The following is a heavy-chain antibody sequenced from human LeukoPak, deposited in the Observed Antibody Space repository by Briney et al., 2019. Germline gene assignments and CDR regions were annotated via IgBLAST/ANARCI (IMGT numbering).Heavy chain of an antibody. D-gene: IGHD3-10*01. CDR1: GGSVSDYY. CDR2: IYHTGST. Sequence: ASETLSLTCTISGGSVSDYYWSWIRQSPGKGLEWIGYIYHTGSTSYSPSLKSRVTISADTSKNQFSLKLSSVTAADTAVYYCARRVLLWFGERNNWFDPWGQGTLVTVSS. J-gene: IGHJ5*02. V-gene: IGHV4-59*02. CDR3: ARRVLLWFGERNNWFDP.